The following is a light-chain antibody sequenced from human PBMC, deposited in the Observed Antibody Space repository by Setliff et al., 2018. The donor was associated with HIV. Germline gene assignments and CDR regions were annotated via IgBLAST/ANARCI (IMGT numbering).Light chain of an antibody. J-gene: IGLJ1*01. V-gene: IGLV2-14*01. CDR2: EVR. CDR1: SSDVGLYNY. Sequence: QSALTQPRSVPGSPGQSVTISCAGTSSDVGLYNYVSWYQQHPGKAPKLIIYEVRNRPSGVSNRFSGSKSGNTASLTISGLQTEDEADYYCSSYAITNTLPFGTGTKGTVL. CDR3: SSYAITNTLP.